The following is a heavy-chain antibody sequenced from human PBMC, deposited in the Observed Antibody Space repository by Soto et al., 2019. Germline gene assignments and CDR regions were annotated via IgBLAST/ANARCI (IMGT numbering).Heavy chain of an antibody. CDR1: GNSISSYY. V-gene: IGHV4-59*12. D-gene: IGHD1-26*01. CDR3: ARVGPTWTFDY. CDR2: IYYTGST. J-gene: IGHJ4*02. Sequence: QVRLQESGPGLVKPSETLSLTCTVSGNSISSYYWSWIRQPPGKGLEWIGYIYYTGSTNYNPSLKSRVTISGDTSKNHFSLKLSSVTAADTAVYYCARVGPTWTFDYWGQGALVIVSS.